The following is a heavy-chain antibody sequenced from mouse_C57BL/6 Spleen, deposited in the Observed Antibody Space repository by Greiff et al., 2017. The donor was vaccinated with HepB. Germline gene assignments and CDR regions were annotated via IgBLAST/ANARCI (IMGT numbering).Heavy chain of an antibody. CDR3: ARAYGSTWGYFDY. Sequence: EVKLVESGGGLVQPGGSLSLSCAASGFTFTDYYMSWVRQPPGKALEWLGFIRNKANGYTTEYSASVKGRFTISRDNSQSILYLQMNALRAEDSATYYCARAYGSTWGYFDYWGQGTTLTVSS. CDR2: IRNKANGYTT. J-gene: IGHJ2*01. V-gene: IGHV7-3*01. CDR1: GFTFTDYY. D-gene: IGHD1-1*01.